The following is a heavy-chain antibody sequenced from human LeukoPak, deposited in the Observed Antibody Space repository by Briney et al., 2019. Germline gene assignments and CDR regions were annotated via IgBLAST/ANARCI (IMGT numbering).Heavy chain of an antibody. J-gene: IGHJ4*02. D-gene: IGHD4/OR15-4a*01. CDR2: IYSSVT. CDR3: ARRAGAYSHPYDY. CDR1: GFTVSSNS. V-gene: IGHV3-53*01. Sequence: GGSLRLSCAASGFTVSSNSMSWVRQAPGKGLEWVSFIYSSVTHYSDSVKGRFTISRDNSKNTLFLQMNSLRAEDTAVYYCARRAGAYSHPYDYWSQGTLVTVSS.